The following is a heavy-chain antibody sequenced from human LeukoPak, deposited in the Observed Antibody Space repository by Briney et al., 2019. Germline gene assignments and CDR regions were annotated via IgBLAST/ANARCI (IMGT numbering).Heavy chain of an antibody. J-gene: IGHJ4*02. CDR3: ASGPRRWLQKGALDYFDY. CDR2: IYSGGST. Sequence: GGSLRLSCAASGFTVSSNYMSWVRQAPGKGLDWVSVIYSGGSTYYADSVKGRFTISRDNSKNTLYLQMNSLRAEDTAVYYCASGPRRWLQKGALDYFDYWGQGTLVTVSS. CDR1: GFTVSSNY. V-gene: IGHV3-53*01. D-gene: IGHD5-24*01.